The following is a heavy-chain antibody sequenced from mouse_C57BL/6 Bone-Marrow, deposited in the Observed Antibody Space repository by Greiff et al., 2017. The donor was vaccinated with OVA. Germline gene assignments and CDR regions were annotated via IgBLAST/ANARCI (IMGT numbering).Heavy chain of an antibody. CDR3: AREVYYGNWNYAMDY. CDR2: IYPRSGNT. CDR1: GYTFTSYG. D-gene: IGHD2-1*01. V-gene: IGHV1-81*01. Sequence: VKVVESGAELARPGASVKLSCKASGYTFTSYGISWVKQRTGQGLEWIGEIYPRSGNTYYNEKFKGKATLTADKSSSTAYMELRSLTSEDSAVYFCAREVYYGNWNYAMDYWGQGTSVTVSS. J-gene: IGHJ4*01.